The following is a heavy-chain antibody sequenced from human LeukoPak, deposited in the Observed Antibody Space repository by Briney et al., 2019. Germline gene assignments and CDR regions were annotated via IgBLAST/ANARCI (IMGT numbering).Heavy chain of an antibody. V-gene: IGHV3-49*03. CDR1: GFTFSSYA. Sequence: GGSLRLSCAASGFTFSSYAMSWFRQAPGKGLEWVGFIRSKAYGGTTEYAASVKGRFTISRDDSKSIAYLQMNSLKTEDTAVYYCTRSGKWLRLFSDAFDIWGQGTMVTVSS. J-gene: IGHJ3*02. CDR2: IRSKAYGGTT. D-gene: IGHD5-12*01. CDR3: TRSGKWLRLFSDAFDI.